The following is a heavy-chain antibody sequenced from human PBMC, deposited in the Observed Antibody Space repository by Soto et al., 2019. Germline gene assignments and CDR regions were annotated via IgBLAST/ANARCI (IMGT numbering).Heavy chain of an antibody. CDR2: ISYDGKNT. Sequence: QVQLVESGGGVVQPGRSLRLSCDASGFTFSTYAMHWVRQAPGKGLAWMALISYDGKNTYDADSVKGRFTISRDDSRETLYLQMNSLRAEDTALYYFAREWSKMATFIGDYWGQGILVTFYS. V-gene: IGHV3-30*04. CDR3: AREWSKMATFIGDY. CDR1: GFTFSTYA. J-gene: IGHJ4*02. D-gene: IGHD5-12*01.